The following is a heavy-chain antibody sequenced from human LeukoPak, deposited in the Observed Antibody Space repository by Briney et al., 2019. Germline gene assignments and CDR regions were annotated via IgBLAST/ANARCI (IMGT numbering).Heavy chain of an antibody. CDR3: ARGWNYY. Sequence: ASVKVSCKAFGFTFTNYLINWVRQAPGQGLEWVGWISPYNGDTNYARRLQGRVTMTSDASTSTAYMELRSLTSDDTAVYYCARGWNYYWGQGTLVTVSS. J-gene: IGHJ4*02. V-gene: IGHV1-18*01. CDR1: GFTFTNYL. D-gene: IGHD1-7*01. CDR2: ISPYNGDT.